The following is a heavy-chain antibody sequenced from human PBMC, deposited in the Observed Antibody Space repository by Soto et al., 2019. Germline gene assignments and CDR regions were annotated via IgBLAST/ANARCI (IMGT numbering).Heavy chain of an antibody. CDR3: ARGAVPLAVAGTFDY. J-gene: IGHJ4*02. D-gene: IGHD6-19*01. Sequence: QVQLVESGGGVVQPGRSLRLSCAASGFTFSSYAMHWVRQAPGKVLEWVAVISYDGSNKYYADSVKGRFTISRDNSKNTLYLQMNSLRAEDTAVYYCARGAVPLAVAGTFDYWGQGTLVTVSS. CDR1: GFTFSSYA. V-gene: IGHV3-30-3*01. CDR2: ISYDGSNK.